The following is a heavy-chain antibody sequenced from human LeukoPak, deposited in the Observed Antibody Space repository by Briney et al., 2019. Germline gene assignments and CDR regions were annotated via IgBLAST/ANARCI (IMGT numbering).Heavy chain of an antibody. V-gene: IGHV3-20*04. D-gene: IGHD3-22*01. CDR3: ARAGHYYDSSGPFDP. J-gene: IGHJ5*02. Sequence: GGSLRLSCAASGFTFDDYGMSWVRQVPGKGLEGVSGINWNGGSTGYADSVKGRFTVSRDNAKNSLYLQMNSLRAEDTAVYYCARAGHYYDSSGPFDPWGQGTLVTVSS. CDR2: INWNGGST. CDR1: GFTFDDYG.